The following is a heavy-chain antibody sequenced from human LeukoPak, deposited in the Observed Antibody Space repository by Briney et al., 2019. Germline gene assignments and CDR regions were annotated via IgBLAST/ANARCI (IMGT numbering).Heavy chain of an antibody. Sequence: SETLSLTCTGSGGSISKYYWSWIQQPPGKGLEWIGYIYSSGSTNYNPSLKSRVTISVDKSKNQVSLKLSSGTAADTAVYYWARVGYSSSRGVDYWGQGTLVTVSS. CDR3: ARVGYSSSRGVDY. V-gene: IGHV4-59*01. J-gene: IGHJ4*02. CDR2: IYSSGST. D-gene: IGHD6-13*01. CDR1: GGSISKYY.